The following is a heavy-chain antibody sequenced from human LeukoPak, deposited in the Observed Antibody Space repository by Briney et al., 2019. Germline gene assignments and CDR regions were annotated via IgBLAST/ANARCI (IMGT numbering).Heavy chain of an antibody. D-gene: IGHD3-10*02. CDR1: GFTFSSYW. CDR3: AELGITMIGGV. J-gene: IGHJ6*04. CDR2: IKPDGSEK. V-gene: IGHV3-7*01. Sequence: GGSLRLSCTASGFTFSSYWMSWVRQAPGKGLEWVANIKPDGSEKYYVDSVKGRFTISRDNAKNSLYLQMNSLRAEDTAVYYCAELGITMIGGVWGKGTTVTISS.